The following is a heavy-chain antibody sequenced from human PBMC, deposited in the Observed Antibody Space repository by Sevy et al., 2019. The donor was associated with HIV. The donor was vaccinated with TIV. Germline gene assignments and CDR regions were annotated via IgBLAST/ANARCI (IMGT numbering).Heavy chain of an antibody. CDR2: INHSGNT. V-gene: IGHV4-34*01. J-gene: IGHJ6*03. Sequence: SETLSLTCAVYGGSFSGYYWSWIRQPPGKGLEWIGEINHSGNTNYNPSLKSRLTISVDTSKNQSSLNLSSVTAADTAVYYCARAPSRSNDHKRHHFYYYHMDVWGNGTTVTVSS. D-gene: IGHD3-10*01. CDR3: ARAPSRSNDHKRHHFYYYHMDV. CDR1: GGSFSGYY.